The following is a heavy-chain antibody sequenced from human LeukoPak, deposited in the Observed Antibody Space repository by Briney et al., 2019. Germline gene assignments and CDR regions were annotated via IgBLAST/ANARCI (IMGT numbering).Heavy chain of an antibody. Sequence: NPSETLSLTCAVYGGSFSGYYWSWIRQAPGKGLEWIGEINHSGNTNYNPSLKSRVTISVDTSKNQFSLKLSSVTAADTAVYYCVTEPGYCTGGRCYGGWFDPWGQGTLVTASS. CDR3: VTEPGYCTGGRCYGGWFDP. CDR1: GGSFSGYY. CDR2: INHSGNT. J-gene: IGHJ5*02. V-gene: IGHV4-34*01. D-gene: IGHD2-15*01.